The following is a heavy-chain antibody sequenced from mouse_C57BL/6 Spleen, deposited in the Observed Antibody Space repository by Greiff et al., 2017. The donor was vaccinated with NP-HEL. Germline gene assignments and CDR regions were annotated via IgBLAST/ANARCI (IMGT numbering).Heavy chain of an antibody. Sequence: VKLQESGPELVKPGASVKISCKASGYAFSSSWMNWVKQRPGKGLEWIGRIYPGDGDTNYNGKFKGKATLTADKSSSTAYMQLSSLTSEDSAVDFCARRESPYYYAMDYWGQGTSVTVSS. D-gene: IGHD1-3*01. CDR3: ARRESPYYYAMDY. V-gene: IGHV1-82*01. CDR2: IYPGDGDT. J-gene: IGHJ4*01. CDR1: GYAFSSSW.